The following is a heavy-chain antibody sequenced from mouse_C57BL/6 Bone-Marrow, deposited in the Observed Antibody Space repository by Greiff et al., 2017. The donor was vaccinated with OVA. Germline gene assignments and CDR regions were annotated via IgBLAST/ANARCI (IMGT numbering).Heavy chain of an antibody. J-gene: IGHJ2*01. D-gene: IGHD2-2*01. V-gene: IGHV1-72*01. CDR1: GYTFTSYW. Sequence: QVQLLQPGAELVKPGASVKLSCKASGYTFTSYWMHWVKQRPGRGLEWIGRIGPNSGGTKYNEKVKSKATLTVDKPSSTAYMQLSSLTSEDSAVYYCARARDYGYEPDLDYWGQGTTLTVSS. CDR3: ARARDYGYEPDLDY. CDR2: IGPNSGGT.